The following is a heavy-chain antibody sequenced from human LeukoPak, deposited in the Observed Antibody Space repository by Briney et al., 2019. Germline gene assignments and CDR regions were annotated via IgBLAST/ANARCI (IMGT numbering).Heavy chain of an antibody. V-gene: IGHV1-69*05. CDR2: IIPIFGTA. J-gene: IGHJ4*02. CDR1: GGTFSSYA. CDR3: AREGYDNLTGFRLYYFDY. Sequence: GSSVKVSCKASGGTFSSYAISWVRQAPGQGLEWMGGIIPIFGTANYAQKFQGRVTITTDESTSTAYMELSSLRSEDTAVYYCAREGYDNLTGFRLYYFDYWGQGTLVTVSS. D-gene: IGHD3-9*01.